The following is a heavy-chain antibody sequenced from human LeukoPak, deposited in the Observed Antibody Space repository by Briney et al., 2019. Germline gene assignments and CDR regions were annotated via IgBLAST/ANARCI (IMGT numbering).Heavy chain of an antibody. CDR3: ARTLRQDDDAFDI. Sequence: ASVKVSCKASGYTFTSYYMHWVRQAPGQGLEWMGIINPSGGSTSYAQKFQGRVTMTRDTSISTAYMELSRLRSDDTAVYYCARTLRQDDDAFDIWGQGTMVTVSS. V-gene: IGHV1-46*01. CDR1: GYTFTSYY. J-gene: IGHJ3*02. CDR2: INPSGGST.